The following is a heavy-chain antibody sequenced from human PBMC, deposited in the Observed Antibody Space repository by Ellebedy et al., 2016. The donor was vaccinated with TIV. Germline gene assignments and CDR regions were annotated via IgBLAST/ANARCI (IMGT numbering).Heavy chain of an antibody. CDR3: VRHTGSGSYSPWFDP. Sequence: SETLSLTCSVSGGAITTYYWNWIRQPAGKGLEWIGRIYSSGSTNYNPSLKSRVTMSVDTSKNQFSLKLTSVTAADTAVYYCVRHTGSGSYSPWFDPWGRGTLVTVSS. CDR1: GGAITTYY. D-gene: IGHD3-10*01. CDR2: IYSSGST. V-gene: IGHV4-4*07. J-gene: IGHJ5*02.